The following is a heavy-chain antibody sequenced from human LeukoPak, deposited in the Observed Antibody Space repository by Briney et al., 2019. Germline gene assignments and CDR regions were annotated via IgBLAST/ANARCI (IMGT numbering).Heavy chain of an antibody. Sequence: GGSLRLSCAASGFTFSSYEMNWVRQAPGKGLEWVSYISNSGNTIYYADSVKGRFTIYRDNAKNSLYLQMNSLRAEDTAVYYCARRSRGTGSWYYFDYWGQGTLVTVSS. D-gene: IGHD3-10*01. V-gene: IGHV3-48*03. J-gene: IGHJ4*02. CDR1: GFTFSSYE. CDR3: ARRSRGTGSWYYFDY. CDR2: ISNSGNTI.